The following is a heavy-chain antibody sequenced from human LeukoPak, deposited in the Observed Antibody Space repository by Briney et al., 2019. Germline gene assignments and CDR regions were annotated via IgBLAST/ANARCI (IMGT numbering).Heavy chain of an antibody. J-gene: IGHJ4*02. V-gene: IGHV3-23*01. D-gene: IGHD3-3*01. CDR3: AKGAGITIFGVVRNPFDY. CDR1: GFTFSSYA. CDR2: ISGSGGST. Sequence: PGGSLRLSCAASGFTFSSYAMSWVRQAPGKGLEWASAISGSGGSTYYADSVKGRFTISRDNSKNTLYLQMNSLRAEDTAVYYCAKGAGITIFGVVRNPFDYWGQGTLVTVSS.